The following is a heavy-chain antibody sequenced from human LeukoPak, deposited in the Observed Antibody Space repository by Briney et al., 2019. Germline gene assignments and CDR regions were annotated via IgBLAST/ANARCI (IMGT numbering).Heavy chain of an antibody. CDR3: ARAQGGIFDN. D-gene: IGHD1-26*01. V-gene: IGHV6-1*01. CDR1: GDSVSSHLVT. J-gene: IGHJ4*02. Sequence: SQTLSLTCAISGDSVSSHLVTWSWIRQSPSRGLEWLGRTYYRSKWSNDFAESVKSRIIIDPDTSKGQFSLQLNSVTPDDTAVYYCARAQGGIFDNWGQGTLVTVSS. CDR2: TYYRSKWSN.